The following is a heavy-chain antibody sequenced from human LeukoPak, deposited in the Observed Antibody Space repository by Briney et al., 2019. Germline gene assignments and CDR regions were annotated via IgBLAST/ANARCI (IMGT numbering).Heavy chain of an antibody. V-gene: IGHV4-59*12. D-gene: IGHD3-22*01. CDR2: IHYSGST. CDR1: NGPTNTYQ. Sequence: PSETLSLTCTVSNGPTNTYQWTWIRQPPGRGLEWIGNIHYSGSTNYNPSLKSRVTISVDTSKNQFSLRLSSVTAADTGVYYCASVPHYDSSGYYYEDFDYWGQGTLVTVSS. J-gene: IGHJ4*02. CDR3: ASVPHYDSSGYYYEDFDY.